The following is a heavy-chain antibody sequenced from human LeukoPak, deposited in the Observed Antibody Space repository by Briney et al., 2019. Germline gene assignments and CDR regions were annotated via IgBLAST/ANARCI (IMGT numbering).Heavy chain of an antibody. Sequence: KPSETLSLTCTVSGGSISSYYWSWIRQPPGKGLEWIGYIYYSGSTNYNPSLKSRVTISVDTSKNQFSLKLSSVTAADTAVYYCAREQWEGNWFDPWGQGTLVTVSS. CDR1: GGSISSYY. J-gene: IGHJ5*02. CDR3: AREQWEGNWFDP. V-gene: IGHV4-59*01. CDR2: IYYSGST. D-gene: IGHD1-26*01.